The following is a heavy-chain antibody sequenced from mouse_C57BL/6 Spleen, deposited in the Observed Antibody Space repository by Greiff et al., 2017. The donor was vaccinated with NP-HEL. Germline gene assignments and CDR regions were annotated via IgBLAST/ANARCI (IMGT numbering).Heavy chain of an antibody. CDR1: GYAFSSSW. CDR2: IYPGDGDT. D-gene: IGHD2-13*01. CDR3: ARGRGDYYFDY. V-gene: IGHV1-82*01. J-gene: IGHJ2*01. Sequence: VQLQQSGPELVKPGASVKISCKASGYAFSSSWMNWVKQRPGKGLEWIGRIYPGDGDTNYNGKFKGKATLTADKSSSTAYMQLSSLTSEDSAVYFCARGRGDYYFDYWGQGTTLTVSS.